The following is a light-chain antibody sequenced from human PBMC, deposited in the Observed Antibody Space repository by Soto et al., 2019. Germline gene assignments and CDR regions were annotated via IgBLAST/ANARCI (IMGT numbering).Light chain of an antibody. CDR3: SSYTSSSTLAV. Sequence: QSALTQPASVSGSPGQSITISCTGTSSDVGGYNYVSWYQQHPGKAPKLMIYEVSNRPSGVSNRFSGSKSGNTASLTISGLQAEDEADYYCSSYTSSSTLAVFXTGTKVTVL. CDR2: EVS. V-gene: IGLV2-14*01. J-gene: IGLJ1*01. CDR1: SSDVGGYNY.